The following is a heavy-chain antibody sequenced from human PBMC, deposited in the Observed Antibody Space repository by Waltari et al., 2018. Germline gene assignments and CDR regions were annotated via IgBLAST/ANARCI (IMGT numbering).Heavy chain of an antibody. J-gene: IGHJ3*02. CDR2: IYANGNT. CDR3: AKMAAKVGAHDAFDI. Sequence: QVQLQESGPGLVKPSETLSLTCTVSGGSVDNFYWSWIRQSAGKGLEWIGRIYANGNTNYNPSLKTRVTMSEDMSKNQVSLSLTSVTAADTAVYYCAKMAAKVGAHDAFDIWGQGTMVTVSS. V-gene: IGHV4-4*07. D-gene: IGHD1-26*01. CDR1: GGSVDNFY.